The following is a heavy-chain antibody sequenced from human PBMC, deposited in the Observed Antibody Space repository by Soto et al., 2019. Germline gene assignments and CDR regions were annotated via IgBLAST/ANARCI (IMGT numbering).Heavy chain of an antibody. CDR2: IYYSGST. CDR3: ARDRGYCSGGSCLNWFDP. J-gene: IGHJ5*02. V-gene: IGHV4-59*01. CDR1: GGSISSYY. Sequence: SETLSLTCTVSGGSISSYYWSWIRQPPGKGLEWIGYIYYSGSTNYNPSLKSRVTISVDTSKNQFSLKLSSVTAADTAVYYCARDRGYCSGGSCLNWFDPWGQGTLVTVSS. D-gene: IGHD2-15*01.